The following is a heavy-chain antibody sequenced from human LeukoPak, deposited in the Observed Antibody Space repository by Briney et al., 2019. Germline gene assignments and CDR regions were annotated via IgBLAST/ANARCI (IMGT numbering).Heavy chain of an antibody. CDR1: GYTFTSYA. CDR2: INTNTGNP. J-gene: IGHJ5*02. D-gene: IGHD3-3*01. CDR3: ARDQTAYYDFWSGYTCRFDP. Sequence: ASVKVSCKASGYTFTSYAMNWVRQAPGQGREWMGWINTNTGNPTYAQGFTGRFVFSLDTSVSTAYLQISSLKAEDTAVYYCARDQTAYYDFWSGYTCRFDPWGQGTLVTVSS. V-gene: IGHV7-4-1*02.